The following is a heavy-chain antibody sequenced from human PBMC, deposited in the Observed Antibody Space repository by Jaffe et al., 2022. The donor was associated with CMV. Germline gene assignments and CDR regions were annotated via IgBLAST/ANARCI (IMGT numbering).Heavy chain of an antibody. CDR1: GFTFSSYG. CDR3: AKELQEADIFDY. J-gene: IGHJ4*02. Sequence: QVQLVESGGGVVQPGRSLRLSCAASGFTFSSYGMHWVRQAPGKGLEWVAVISYDGSNKYYADSVKGRFTISRDNSKNTLYLQMNSLRAEDTAVYYCAKELQEADIFDYWGQGTLVTVSS. V-gene: IGHV3-30*18. CDR2: ISYDGSNK. D-gene: IGHD2-2*01.